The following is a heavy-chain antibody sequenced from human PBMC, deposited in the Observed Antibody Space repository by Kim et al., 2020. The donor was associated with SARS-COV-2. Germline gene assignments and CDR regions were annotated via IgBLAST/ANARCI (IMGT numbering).Heavy chain of an antibody. J-gene: IGHJ6*03. V-gene: IGHV1-18*01. CDR3: ARGPIIDIAVIPASTNYYYMDV. Sequence: LGGMGWHSAYNGNTRYAQRVKGRVTMTTDKSTSTAYMELRNLKSDDTAVYYCARGPIIDIAVIPASTNYYYMDVWGRGTAVTVSS. CDR2: HSAYNGNT. D-gene: IGHD2-2*01.